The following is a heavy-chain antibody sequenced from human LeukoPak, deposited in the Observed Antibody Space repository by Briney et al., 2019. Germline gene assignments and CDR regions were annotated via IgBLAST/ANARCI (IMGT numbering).Heavy chain of an antibody. CDR1: GFTFSSYG. J-gene: IGHJ4*02. CDR2: ISYDGSSK. CDR3: AKAASGSYSIDY. D-gene: IGHD1-26*01. V-gene: IGHV3-30*18. Sequence: PGRSLRLSCAASGFTFSSYGMHWVRQAPGKGLEWVAVISYDGSSKYYADSVKGRFTISRDNSKNTLYLQMNSLRAEDTAVYYCAKAASGSYSIDYWGQGTLVTVSS.